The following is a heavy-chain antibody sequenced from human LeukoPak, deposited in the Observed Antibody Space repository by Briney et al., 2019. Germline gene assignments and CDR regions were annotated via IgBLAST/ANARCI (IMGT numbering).Heavy chain of an antibody. V-gene: IGHV3-48*03. D-gene: IGHD6-13*01. CDR2: ISSTGRIT. CDR1: GLSISSYE. CDR3: ARTDPQLALDY. J-gene: IGHJ4*02. Sequence: GGSLRLSCVVSGLSISSYEMNWVRQAPGKGLEWVSYISSTGRITYYADSVKGRFTISRDNAKNSLYLQMNSLTAEDTAVYYCARTDPQLALDYWGQGTLVTVSS.